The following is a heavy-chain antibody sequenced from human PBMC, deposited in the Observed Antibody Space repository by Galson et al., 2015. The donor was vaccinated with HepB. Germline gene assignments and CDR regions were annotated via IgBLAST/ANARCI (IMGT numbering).Heavy chain of an antibody. CDR1: GFIFKNYA. CDR2: ISYDASNK. D-gene: IGHD1-26*01. Sequence: SLRLSCAASGFIFKNYAMHWVRQAPGKELEWVAVISYDASNKYYADSVKGRLTISRDNSENTLYLQMNSLKVEDTAVYYCARGVVGVQPYYYYGMDVWGQGTTVTVSS. CDR3: ARGVVGVQPYYYYGMDV. J-gene: IGHJ6*02. V-gene: IGHV3-30-3*01.